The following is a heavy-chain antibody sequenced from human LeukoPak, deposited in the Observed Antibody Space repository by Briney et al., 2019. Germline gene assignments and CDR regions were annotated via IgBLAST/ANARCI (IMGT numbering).Heavy chain of an antibody. CDR2: ISTSGST. V-gene: IGHV4-4*09. CDR3: ASPRSGYRYTFDY. J-gene: IGHJ4*02. D-gene: IGHD3-22*01. CDR1: AASISNYY. Sequence: SETLSLTCAVSAASISNYYWSWIRRAPGKGLEWIGYISTSGSTNYNPSLKSRVSISLDTSKNRFSLNLNFVTAADTAVYYCASPRSGYRYTFDYWGQGALVTVSS.